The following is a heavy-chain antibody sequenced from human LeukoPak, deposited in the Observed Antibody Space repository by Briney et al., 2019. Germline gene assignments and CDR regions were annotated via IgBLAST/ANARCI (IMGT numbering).Heavy chain of an antibody. V-gene: IGHV3-48*02. CDR3: ARDPLERQQLAHPPDY. CDR2: ISSSSSTM. D-gene: IGHD6-13*01. Sequence: GGSLRLSCAASGFTFSSYCMNWVRQAPGKGLEWVSYISSSSSTMFYADSVKGRFTISRDNANNSLYLHMNSLRDEDTAVYYCARDPLERQQLAHPPDYWGQGTLVTASS. J-gene: IGHJ4*02. CDR1: GFTFSSYC.